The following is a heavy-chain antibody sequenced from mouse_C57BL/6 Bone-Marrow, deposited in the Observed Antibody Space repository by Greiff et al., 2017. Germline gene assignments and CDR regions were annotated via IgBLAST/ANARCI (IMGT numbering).Heavy chain of an antibody. Sequence: EVKLMESGAELVRPGASVKLSCTASGFNIKDDYMHWVKQRPEQGLEWIGWIDPENGDTEYASKFQGKATITADTSSNTAYLQLSSLTSEDTAVYYCTPRLYYFDYWGQGTTLTVSS. V-gene: IGHV14-4*01. J-gene: IGHJ2*01. CDR3: TPRLYYFDY. CDR2: IDPENGDT. CDR1: GFNIKDDY.